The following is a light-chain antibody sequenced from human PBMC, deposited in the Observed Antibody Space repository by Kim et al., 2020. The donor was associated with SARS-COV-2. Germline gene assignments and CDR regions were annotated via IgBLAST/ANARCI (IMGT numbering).Light chain of an antibody. CDR2: SNN. CDR3: SAWDDSLNGYV. CDR1: SSNIGSNT. J-gene: IGLJ1*01. V-gene: IGLV1-44*01. Sequence: ELTQPPSASGTPGQRVTISCSGSSSNIGSNTVNWYQQLPGTAPKLLIYSNNQRPSGVPDRFSGSKSGTSASLAISGLQSEDEADYYCSAWDDSLNGYVFGTGTKVTVL.